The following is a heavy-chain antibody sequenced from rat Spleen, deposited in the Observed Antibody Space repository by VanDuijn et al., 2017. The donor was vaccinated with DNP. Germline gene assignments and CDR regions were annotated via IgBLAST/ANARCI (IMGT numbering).Heavy chain of an antibody. CDR3: ARDPNWGDY. D-gene: IGHD5-1*01. CDR1: GFSLTSYT. J-gene: IGHJ2*01. Sequence: QVQLKESGPGLVQPSQTLSLTCTVAGFSLTSYTVHWVRQPPGKGLEWMGIILNTGGTRYNSALKSRLTISKDTSKSQVFLKMNSLQTEDTATYYCARDPNWGDYWGQGVMVTVSS. CDR2: ILNTGGT. V-gene: IGHV2-41*01.